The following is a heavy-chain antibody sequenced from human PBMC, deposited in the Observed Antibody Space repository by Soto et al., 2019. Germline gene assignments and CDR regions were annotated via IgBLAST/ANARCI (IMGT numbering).Heavy chain of an antibody. CDR2: ISYSGST. D-gene: IGHD4-17*01. J-gene: IGHJ4*02. Sequence: SETLSLTCTASGDSIRGDYWSWIRQPPGKRLEWIAYISYSGSTNYNPSLKSRVTISVDTSKNQFSLKLSSVTAADTAVYYCAGAYGDYVFDYWGQGTLVTV. CDR1: GDSIRGDY. CDR3: AGAYGDYVFDY. V-gene: IGHV4-59*01.